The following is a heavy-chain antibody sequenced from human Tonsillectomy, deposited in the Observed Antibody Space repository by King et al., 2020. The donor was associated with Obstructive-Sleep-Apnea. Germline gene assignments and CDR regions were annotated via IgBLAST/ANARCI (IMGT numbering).Heavy chain of an antibody. CDR1: GGSISSYY. CDR3: ARERITMVRGVITPEYFQH. CDR2: IYYSGST. Sequence: VQLQESGPGLVKPSETLSLTCTVSGGSISSYYWSWIRQPPGKGLEWIGYIYYSGSTNYNPSLKSRVTISVDTSKNQFSLKLSSVTAADTAVYYCARERITMVRGVITPEYFQHWGQGTLVTVSS. V-gene: IGHV4-59*01. D-gene: IGHD3-10*01. J-gene: IGHJ1*01.